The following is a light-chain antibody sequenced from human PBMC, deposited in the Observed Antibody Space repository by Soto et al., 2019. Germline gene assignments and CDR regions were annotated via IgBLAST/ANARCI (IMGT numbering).Light chain of an antibody. CDR3: QQYKSYPWT. CDR1: QSVSYW. V-gene: IGKV1-5*01. J-gene: IGKJ1*01. Sequence: EIQMTQSPSTLSASVGDRVTITCRASQSVSYWLAWYQQKPGKAPKLLVHDASTLLSGVTSRFSGSVSGTEFILTIGSLQPDDFATYYCQQYKSYPWTFGQGTKV. CDR2: DAS.